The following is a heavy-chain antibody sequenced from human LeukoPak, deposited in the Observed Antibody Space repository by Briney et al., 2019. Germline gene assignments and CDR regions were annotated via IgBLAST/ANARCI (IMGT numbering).Heavy chain of an antibody. J-gene: IGHJ4*02. Sequence: GGSLRLSCVASRFTFSNYWMSWVRQAPGKGLEWVANINQDGSKKVYADSMKGRFTISRDNAKESFYLQLNSLSADDTAVYYCAKWGPHCVGDYCPALDSWGQGTLVTVSS. CDR1: RFTFSNYW. V-gene: IGHV3-7*01. CDR2: INQDGSKK. D-gene: IGHD2-21*02. CDR3: AKWGPHCVGDYCPALDS.